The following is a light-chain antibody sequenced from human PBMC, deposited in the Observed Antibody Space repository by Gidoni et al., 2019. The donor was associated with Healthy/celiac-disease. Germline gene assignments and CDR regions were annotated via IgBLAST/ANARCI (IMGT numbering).Light chain of an antibody. CDR3: QQYYSTPWT. CDR2: WAS. CDR1: QSVLYSSNNKNY. V-gene: IGKV4-1*01. J-gene: IGKJ1*01. Sequence: DFVMTQSQDSLAVSLGERATINCKSSQSVLYSSNNKNYLAWYQQKPGQPPKRLIYWASTRESGVPDRFSGSGSGTDFTLTISSLQAEDVAVYYCQQYYSTPWTFGQGTKVEIK.